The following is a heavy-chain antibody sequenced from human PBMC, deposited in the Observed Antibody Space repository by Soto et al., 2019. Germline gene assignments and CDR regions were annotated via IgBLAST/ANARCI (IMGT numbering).Heavy chain of an antibody. J-gene: IGHJ5*02. Sequence: EVQLLDSGGGLVQPGGSLRLSCAASGFTFGSYVMTWVRQAPGKGLEWVSAISVSGSTTYYADSVKGRFTISRDNSKNTLYLQINSLRAEDTAVYYCAKSGGGGYRFFDPWGQGALVTVSS. CDR1: GFTFGSYV. D-gene: IGHD3-16*01. V-gene: IGHV3-23*01. CDR2: ISVSGSTT. CDR3: AKSGGGGYRFFDP.